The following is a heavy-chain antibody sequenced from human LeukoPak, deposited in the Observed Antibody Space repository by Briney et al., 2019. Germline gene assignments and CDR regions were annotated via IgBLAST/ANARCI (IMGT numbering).Heavy chain of an antibody. CDR1: GGPISSGDYY. Sequence: SQTLSLTCTVSGGPISSGDYYWSWIRQHPGKGLEWIGYISSSGSTYYNPSLRSRITMSADTSKNQFSLNLSSVTAADTAVYYCARGQVVPAAGGWFDPWGQGTLVTVSS. J-gene: IGHJ5*02. D-gene: IGHD2-2*01. CDR3: ARGQVVPAAGGWFDP. CDR2: ISSSGST. V-gene: IGHV4-31*03.